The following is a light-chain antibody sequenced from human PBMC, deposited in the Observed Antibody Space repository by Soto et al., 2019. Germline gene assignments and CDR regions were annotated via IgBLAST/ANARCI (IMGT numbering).Light chain of an antibody. CDR2: GAS. J-gene: IGKJ4*01. CDR1: QSVSSSY. CDR3: PHYRTS. Sequence: EIVLTQSPGTLSLSPGERATLSCRASQSVSSSYLAWYQQKPGQAPRQLIYGASSRATGIPDRFCGSGSGTDFTLTITRLEPEDFAVYYCPHYRTSFGGGTRVEIK. V-gene: IGKV3-20*01.